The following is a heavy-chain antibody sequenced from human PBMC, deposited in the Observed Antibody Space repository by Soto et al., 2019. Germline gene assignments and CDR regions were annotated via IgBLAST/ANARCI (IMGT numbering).Heavy chain of an antibody. V-gene: IGHV4-59*01. CDR1: GGSISSYY. CDR3: ARAPRLYYFDY. D-gene: IGHD3-22*01. CDR2: IYNSGTT. Sequence: SETLSLTCTVSGGSISSYYWSWIRQPPGKGLKWIGYIYNSGTTDYNPSLKSRVTIPVDTSKNQFSLKVNSVTAADTAVYYCARAPRLYYFDYWGQGTLVTVSS. J-gene: IGHJ4*02.